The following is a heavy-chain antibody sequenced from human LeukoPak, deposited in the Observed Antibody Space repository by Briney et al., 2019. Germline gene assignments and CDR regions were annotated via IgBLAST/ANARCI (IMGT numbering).Heavy chain of an antibody. J-gene: IGHJ4*02. Sequence: SETLSLTCAVYGGSFSGYYWSWIRQPPGKGLEWIGEINHSGSTNYNPSLKSRVTISVDTSKNQFSLKLSSVTAADTAVYYCARGSIAARPVDFDYWGQGTLVTASS. D-gene: IGHD6-6*01. V-gene: IGHV4-34*01. CDR3: ARGSIAARPVDFDY. CDR1: GGSFSGYY. CDR2: INHSGST.